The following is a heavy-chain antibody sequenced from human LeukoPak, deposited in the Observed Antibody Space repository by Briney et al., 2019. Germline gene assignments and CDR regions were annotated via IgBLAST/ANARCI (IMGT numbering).Heavy chain of an antibody. D-gene: IGHD6-13*01. CDR3: ATERRYISSWYFDL. V-gene: IGHV3-15*01. J-gene: IGHJ2*01. Sequence: KAGGSLRLSCAASGFTFSNAWMSWVRQAPGKGLEWVGRIKSKTDGGTTDYAAPVKGRFTISRDDSKNTLYLQMSSLKTEDTAVYYCATERRYISSWYFDLWGRGTLVTVSS. CDR1: GFTFSNAW. CDR2: IKSKTDGGTT.